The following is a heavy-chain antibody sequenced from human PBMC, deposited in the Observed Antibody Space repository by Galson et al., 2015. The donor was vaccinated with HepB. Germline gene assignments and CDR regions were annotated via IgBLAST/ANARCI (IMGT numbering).Heavy chain of an antibody. D-gene: IGHD4-11*01. V-gene: IGHV3-23*01. CDR1: GFTFSSYG. J-gene: IGHJ4*02. Sequence: SLRLSCAVSGFTFSSYGMSWVRQAPGKGLEWVSSTTGSGDTTYYADSVKGRFTISRDNSKNTQYLQMNSLRAEDTALYYCVKRTVIHGGDFDYWGQGTLVTVSS. CDR2: TTGSGDTT. CDR3: VKRTVIHGGDFDY.